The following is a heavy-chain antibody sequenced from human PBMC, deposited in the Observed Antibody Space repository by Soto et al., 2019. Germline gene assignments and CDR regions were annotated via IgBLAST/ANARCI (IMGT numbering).Heavy chain of an antibody. D-gene: IGHD5-12*01. Sequence: QVHLVQSGVEVKTPGASVKVSCQASGYPFFTYDISWVRQAPGQGLAWMGWISTYSGDTKYAQKFQGRVTMTTDTSTTTAYLELRSLRSDDTAVYYCARHHGPTTSENWFDPWGQGTLVTVSS. CDR2: ISTYSGDT. CDR3: ARHHGPTTSENWFDP. V-gene: IGHV1-18*01. CDR1: GYPFFTYD. J-gene: IGHJ5*02.